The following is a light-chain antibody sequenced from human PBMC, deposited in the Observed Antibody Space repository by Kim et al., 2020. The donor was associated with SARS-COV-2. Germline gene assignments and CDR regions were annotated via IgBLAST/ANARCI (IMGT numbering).Light chain of an antibody. J-gene: IGKJ1*01. CDR1: QSVSRS. CDR2: DVS. V-gene: IGKV3-11*01. Sequence: EIVLTQSPATLSLSPGERATLACRASQSVSRSLAWYQQKPGQAPRLLIYDVSNRATGIPARFSGSGSGTDFTLTISSLEPEDFAVYYWQQRDGWPPTWTFGQGTKVEIK. CDR3: QQRDGWPPTWT.